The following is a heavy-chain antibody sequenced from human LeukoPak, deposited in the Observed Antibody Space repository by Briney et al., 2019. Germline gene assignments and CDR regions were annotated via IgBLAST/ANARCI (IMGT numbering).Heavy chain of an antibody. J-gene: IGHJ4*02. CDR3: ARGLYYYDSSGYAKYFDY. CDR1: GGTFSSYA. CDR2: IIPIFGTA. D-gene: IGHD3-22*01. V-gene: IGHV1-69*13. Sequence: ASVKVSCKASGGTFSSYAISWVRQAPGQGLEWMGGIIPIFGTANYAQKFQGRVTLTADESTSTAYMELSSLRSEDTDVYYCARGLYYYDSSGYAKYFDYWGQGTLVTVSS.